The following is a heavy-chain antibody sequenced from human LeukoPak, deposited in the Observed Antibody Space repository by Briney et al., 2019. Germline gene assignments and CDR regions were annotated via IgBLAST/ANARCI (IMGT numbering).Heavy chain of an antibody. Sequence: SVMVSCKASGGTFSSYAICWVRQARGQGLEWMGRIIPILGIANYAQKFQGRVTITADKSTSTAYMELSSLRSEDTAVYYCARARLHYYDSSGYSSPFDYWGQGTLVTVSS. J-gene: IGHJ4*02. CDR1: GGTFSSYA. CDR2: IIPILGIA. CDR3: ARARLHYYDSSGYSSPFDY. D-gene: IGHD3-22*01. V-gene: IGHV1-69*04.